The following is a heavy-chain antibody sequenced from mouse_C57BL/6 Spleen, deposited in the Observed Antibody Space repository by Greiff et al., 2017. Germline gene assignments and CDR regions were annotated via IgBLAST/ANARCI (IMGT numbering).Heavy chain of an antibody. J-gene: IGHJ4*01. V-gene: IGHV1-69*01. D-gene: IGHD1-2*01. CDR3: ARRYGAMDY. CDR1: GYTFTSYG. CDR2: IDPSDSYT. Sequence: QVQLQQSGAELARPGASVKLSCKASGYTFTSYGISWVKQRPGQGLEWIGEIDPSDSYTNYNQKFKGKSTWTVDKSSSAADMQLSSLTSEDSAVYYCARRYGAMDYWGQGTSVTVSS.